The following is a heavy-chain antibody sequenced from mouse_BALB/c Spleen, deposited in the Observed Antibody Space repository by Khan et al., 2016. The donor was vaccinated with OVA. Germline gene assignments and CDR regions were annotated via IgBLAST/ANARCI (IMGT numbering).Heavy chain of an antibody. Sequence: EVELVESGGGLVRPGGSLKLSCAASGFSFSSYSMSWVRQTPEKRLEWVATISRGGSYTYYPDSVKGRFTISRDNAKNTLYLQMSSLKSEDTAMYYCTRDRGYYGSNPYFDNWGQGTTLTVSS. CDR2: ISRGGSYT. V-gene: IGHV5-6-4*01. D-gene: IGHD1-1*01. CDR3: TRDRGYYGSNPYFDN. J-gene: IGHJ2*01. CDR1: GFSFSSYS.